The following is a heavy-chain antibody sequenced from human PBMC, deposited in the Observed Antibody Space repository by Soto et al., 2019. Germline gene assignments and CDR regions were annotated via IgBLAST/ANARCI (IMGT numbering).Heavy chain of an antibody. J-gene: IGHJ4*02. CDR2: ISSSSSYI. CDR1: GFTFSSYS. V-gene: IGHV3-21*01. D-gene: IGHD2-2*01. Sequence: GGSLRLSCAASGFTFSSYSMNWVRQAPGKGLEWVSSISSSSSYIYYADSVKGRFTISRDNAKNSLYLQMNSLRAEDTAVYYCARDHGVPAAIGSDYWGQGTLVTVSS. CDR3: ARDHGVPAAIGSDY.